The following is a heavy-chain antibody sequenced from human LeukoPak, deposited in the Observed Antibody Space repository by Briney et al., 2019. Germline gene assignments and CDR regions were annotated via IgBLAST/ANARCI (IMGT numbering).Heavy chain of an antibody. V-gene: IGHV1-24*01. CDR2: FDPEDGET. J-gene: IGHJ4*02. CDR1: GYTLTELS. Sequence: GASVKVSCKVSGYTLTELSMHWVRQAPGNGLEWMGGFDPEDGETIYAQKFQGRVTMTEDTSTDTAYMELSSLRSEDTAVYYCATGPLYYHVWFGELVVYWGQGTLVTVSS. CDR3: ATGPLYYHVWFGELVVY. D-gene: IGHD3-10*01.